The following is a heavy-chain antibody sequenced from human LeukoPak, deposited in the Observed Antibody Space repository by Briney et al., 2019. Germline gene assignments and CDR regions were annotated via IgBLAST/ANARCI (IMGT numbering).Heavy chain of an antibody. Sequence: GGSLRLSCAASGFTFSSYAMHWVRQAPGKGLEWVAIIYYDGKNKYYADSAKGRFTISRDNPKNTAYLQMNSLRGDDTGVYYCSTGGWPTAGTPRMDVWGQGTTVIVSS. J-gene: IGHJ6*02. CDR1: GFTFSSYA. CDR2: IYYDGKNK. V-gene: IGHV3-30*14. CDR3: STGGWPTAGTPRMDV. D-gene: IGHD6-13*01.